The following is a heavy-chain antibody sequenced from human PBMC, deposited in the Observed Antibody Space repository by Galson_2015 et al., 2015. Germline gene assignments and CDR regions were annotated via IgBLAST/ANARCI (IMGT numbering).Heavy chain of an antibody. CDR3: AKFTFGGVLAPFDY. V-gene: IGHV3-23*01. D-gene: IGHD3-16*02. CDR2: ISDSGGST. Sequence: SLRLSCAASGFTFSNYAMSWVRQAPGKGLEWVSAISDSGGSTYYADSVKGRFTISRDNSKNTLYLQMHSLRAEDTAVYYRAKFTFGGVLAPFDYWGQGTLVTVSS. J-gene: IGHJ4*02. CDR1: GFTFSNYA.